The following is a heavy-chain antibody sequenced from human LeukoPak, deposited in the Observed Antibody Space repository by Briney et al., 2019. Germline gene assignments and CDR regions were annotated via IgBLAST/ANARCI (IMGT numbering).Heavy chain of an antibody. CDR3: AKALMGTTFEGFDS. J-gene: IGHJ4*02. CDR2: ITWDGGTA. Sequence: PGGSLKLSCAASGFTFDDYSMVWVRQAPGRGLEWVSLITWDGGTAYYADSVNGRFTMSRDNSKNSVYLQMYSLRIEDTALYYCAKALMGTTFEGFDSWGQGTLVTVSS. CDR1: GFTFDDYS. D-gene: IGHD1-7*01. V-gene: IGHV3-43*01.